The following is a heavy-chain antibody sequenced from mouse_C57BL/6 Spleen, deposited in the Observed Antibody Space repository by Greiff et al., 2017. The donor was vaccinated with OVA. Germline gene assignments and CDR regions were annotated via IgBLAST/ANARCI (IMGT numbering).Heavy chain of an antibody. V-gene: IGHV1-52*01. Sequence: VQLQQPGAELVRPGSSVKLSCKASGYTFTSYWMHWVKQRPIQGLEWIGNIDPSDSETHYNQKFKDKATLTVDKSSSTAYMQLSSLTSEDSAVFNCARGHYGGSCGFAYWGQGTLVTVSA. CDR3: ARGHYGGSCGFAY. J-gene: IGHJ3*01. CDR1: GYTFTSYW. CDR2: IDPSDSET. D-gene: IGHD1-1*01.